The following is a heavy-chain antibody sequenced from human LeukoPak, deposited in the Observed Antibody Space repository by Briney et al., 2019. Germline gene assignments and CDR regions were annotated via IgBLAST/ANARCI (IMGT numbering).Heavy chain of an antibody. CDR1: EFTFVRYA. CDR2: ISSSSFKI. V-gene: IGHV3-48*04. Sequence: GGSLRLSCAASEFTFVRYAMNWVRQAPGKGLEWVSYISSSSFKIGYADSVKGRFTISRDNAKNSLFLQMNGLRAEDTAVYYCARRGGSSSRRSPIDYWGQGTLVTVSS. J-gene: IGHJ4*02. D-gene: IGHD6-6*01. CDR3: ARRGGSSSRRSPIDY.